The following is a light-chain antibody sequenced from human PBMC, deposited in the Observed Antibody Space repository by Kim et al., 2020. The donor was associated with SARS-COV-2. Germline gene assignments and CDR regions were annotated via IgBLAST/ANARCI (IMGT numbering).Light chain of an antibody. V-gene: IGKV4-1*01. CDR2: WAS. J-gene: IGKJ2*01. CDR3: QQYYSTPPYT. Sequence: DIVMTQSPDSLAVSLGERDTINCKSSQSVLYSSINKNYLAWYQQKPEQPPKLPIYWASTRESGVPDRFSGSGSGTDFTLTISSLQAEDVAVYYCQQYYSTPPYTFGQGTKLEI. CDR1: QSVLYSSINKNY.